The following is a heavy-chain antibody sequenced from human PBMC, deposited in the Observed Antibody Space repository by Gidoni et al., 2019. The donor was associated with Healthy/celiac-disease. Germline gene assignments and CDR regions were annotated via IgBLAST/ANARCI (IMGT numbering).Heavy chain of an antibody. J-gene: IGHJ4*02. CDR2: INAGNGNT. V-gene: IGHV1-3*01. CDR1: GYPFTTNA. CDR3: ARWSRGGGNSGVYSYYFDY. D-gene: IGHD2-21*02. Sequence: QVQLVQSGAEVKKPGASVKVSCKASGYPFTTNAMPWVRQAPGQRLEWMGWINAGNGNTKYSQKFQGRVTITRDTSASTAYMELSSLRSEDTAVYYCARWSRGGGNSGVYSYYFDYWGQGTLVTVSS.